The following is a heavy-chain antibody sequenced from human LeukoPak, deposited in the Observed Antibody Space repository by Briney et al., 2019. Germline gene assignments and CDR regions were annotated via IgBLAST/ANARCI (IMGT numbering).Heavy chain of an antibody. CDR2: IWYDGSNK. CDR3: ANSHDYGDYGAFDY. D-gene: IGHD4-17*01. CDR1: GFTFNSYG. Sequence: GGSLRLSCAASGFTFNSYGMHWVRQAPGKGLECVAVIWYDGSNKYYADSVKGRFAISRDNSKNTLYLQMNSLRAEDTAVYFCANSHDYGDYGAFDYWGQGTLVTVSS. V-gene: IGHV3-33*06. J-gene: IGHJ4*02.